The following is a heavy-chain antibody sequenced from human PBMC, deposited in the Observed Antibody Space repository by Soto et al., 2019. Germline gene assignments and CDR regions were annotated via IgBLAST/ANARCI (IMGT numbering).Heavy chain of an antibody. V-gene: IGHV2-5*02. CDR2: IYWDDDK. J-gene: IGHJ4*02. Sequence: QITLKESGPTLVKPTQTLTLTCTFSGFSPSTSGVGVGWIRQPPGKALEWLALIYWDDDKRYSPSLNSRLTITKDTSKNQVVLTMTTMDPVDTATYYCAHSRPPRLLDHWGQGTLVTVSS. D-gene: IGHD6-6*01. CDR1: GFSPSTSGVG. CDR3: AHSRPPRLLDH.